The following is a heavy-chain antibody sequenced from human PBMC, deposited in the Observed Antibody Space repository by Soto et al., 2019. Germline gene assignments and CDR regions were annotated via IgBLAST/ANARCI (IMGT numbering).Heavy chain of an antibody. CDR1: GSTFTSYG. Sequence: ASVKVSCKASGSTFTSYGITWVRQAPGQGLEWMGWISNYNGNTNYPQKFRGRVAMTTDTSTSTAYMELRSLRSDDTAVSYCGRARADTPMVIDYRGQGTLVTVSS. CDR3: GRARADTPMVIDY. CDR2: ISNYNGNT. D-gene: IGHD5-18*01. V-gene: IGHV1-18*04. J-gene: IGHJ4*02.